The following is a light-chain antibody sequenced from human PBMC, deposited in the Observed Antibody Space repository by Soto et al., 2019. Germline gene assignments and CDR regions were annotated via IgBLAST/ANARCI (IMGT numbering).Light chain of an antibody. Sequence: DIVMTQSPDSLAVSLGERATINCKSSQSVLYSSNNKNYLAWYQQKPGQPPKLLIYWASTRESGVPDRFSGRGSGTDFPLTIRRLQAEDVAVYYCQQYYTTPLTFGGGTKVEIK. CDR3: QQYYTTPLT. CDR2: WAS. CDR1: QSVLYSSNNKNY. J-gene: IGKJ4*01. V-gene: IGKV4-1*01.